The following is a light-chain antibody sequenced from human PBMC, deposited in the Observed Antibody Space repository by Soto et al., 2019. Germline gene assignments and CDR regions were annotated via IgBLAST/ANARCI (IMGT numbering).Light chain of an antibody. CDR1: SSDVGGYNY. CDR3: SSYTSSSRYV. J-gene: IGLJ1*01. Sequence: QSALTQPASVSGSPGQSITISCTGTSSDVGGYNYVSWNQQHPGKAPKLMIYDVSNRPSGVSNRFSGSKSGNTASLTIAGLPAEDEADYYCSSYTSSSRYVFGTGTKLTVL. CDR2: DVS. V-gene: IGLV2-14*01.